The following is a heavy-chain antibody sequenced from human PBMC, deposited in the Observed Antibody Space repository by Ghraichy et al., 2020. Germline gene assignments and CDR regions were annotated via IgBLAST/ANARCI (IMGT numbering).Heavy chain of an antibody. CDR1: GGSFSGYY. Sequence: SQTLSLTCAVYGGSFSGYYWSWIRQPPGKGLEWIGEINHSGSTNYNPSLKSRVTISVDTSKNQFSLKLSSVTAADTAVYYCARGIGVKRLTRGGSTDYWGQGTLVTVSS. D-gene: IGHD4-23*01. V-gene: IGHV4-34*01. CDR2: INHSGST. CDR3: ARGIGVKRLTRGGSTDY. J-gene: IGHJ4*02.